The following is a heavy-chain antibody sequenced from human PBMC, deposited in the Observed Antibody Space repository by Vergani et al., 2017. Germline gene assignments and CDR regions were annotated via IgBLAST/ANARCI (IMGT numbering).Heavy chain of an antibody. CDR3: ATGQWSGDAFDI. CDR2: IYYSGST. Sequence: QVQLQESGPGLVKPSETLSLTCTVSGGSVSSGSYYWSWIRQPAGKGLEWIGYIYYSGSTNYNPSLKSRVTISVATSKNQFSLKLSSVTAADTAGDYCATGQWSGDAFDIWGQGTMVTVSS. CDR1: GGSVSSGSYY. D-gene: IGHD3-10*02. V-gene: IGHV4-61*10. J-gene: IGHJ3*02.